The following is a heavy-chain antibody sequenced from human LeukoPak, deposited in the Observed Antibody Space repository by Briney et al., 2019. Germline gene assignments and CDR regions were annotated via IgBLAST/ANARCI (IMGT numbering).Heavy chain of an antibody. J-gene: IGHJ3*02. CDR2: MNPNSGNT. V-gene: IGHV1-8*03. CDR3: ARGFPAAPDAFDI. Sequence: ASVKVSCKASGYTFTSYDINWVRQATGQGLEWMGWMNPNSGNTGYAQKFQGRVTITRNTSISTAYMELSSLRSEDTAVYHCARGFPAAPDAFDIWGQGTMVTVSS. D-gene: IGHD6-6*01. CDR1: GYTFTSYD.